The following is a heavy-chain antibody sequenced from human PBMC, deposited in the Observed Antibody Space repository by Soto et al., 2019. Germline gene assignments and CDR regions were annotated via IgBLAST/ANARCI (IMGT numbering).Heavy chain of an antibody. Sequence: GESLKISGKGSVYSFTSYWISWVRQMPGKGLEWMGRIDPSDSYTNYSPSFQGHVTISADKSISTAYLQWSSLKASDTAMYYCARPYCTNGVCSYYYGMDVWGQGTTVTVSS. D-gene: IGHD2-8*01. CDR1: VYSFTSYW. V-gene: IGHV5-10-1*01. J-gene: IGHJ6*02. CDR2: IDPSDSYT. CDR3: ARPYCTNGVCSYYYGMDV.